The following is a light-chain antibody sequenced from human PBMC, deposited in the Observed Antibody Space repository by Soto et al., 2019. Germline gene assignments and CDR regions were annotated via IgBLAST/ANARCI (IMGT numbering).Light chain of an antibody. V-gene: IGLV2-23*01. Sequence: QSALTQPASVSGSPGQSITISCTGKSSDFGTYNLVSWYQQYPGKAPKLIIYEGTKRPPGVSDRFSGSESGNTASLTISGLQTEDEADYYCCSHAGSSSWVFGRGTKLTVL. CDR1: SSDFGTYNL. J-gene: IGLJ3*02. CDR2: EGT. CDR3: CSHAGSSSWV.